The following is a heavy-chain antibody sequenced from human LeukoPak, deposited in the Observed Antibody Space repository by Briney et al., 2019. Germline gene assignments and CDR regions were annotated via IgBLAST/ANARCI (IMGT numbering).Heavy chain of an antibody. Sequence: WETLCLTCTVSGVSFSGHYWSWIRQAPGKGLEWVSYIYYSGSTNYNPSLKSRVTISVDTSKKQFSLKLSSVTAADTAVYYCARYQTPIAAAGSRYAFDIWGQGTMVTVSS. CDR1: GVSFSGHY. CDR3: ARYQTPIAAAGSRYAFDI. J-gene: IGHJ3*02. CDR2: IYYSGST. V-gene: IGHV4-59*11. D-gene: IGHD6-13*01.